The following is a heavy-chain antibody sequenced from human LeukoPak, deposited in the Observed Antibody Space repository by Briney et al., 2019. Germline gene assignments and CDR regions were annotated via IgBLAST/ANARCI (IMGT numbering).Heavy chain of an antibody. CDR1: GFTFSDYY. J-gene: IGHJ4*02. CDR3: AREIVGEGNFDY. V-gene: IGHV3-11*04. Sequence: GGTLRRSCAASGFTFSDYYMSWIRQAPGKGLEWVSYISSSGSTIYYADSVKGRFTISRDNAKNSLYLQMNSLRAEDTAFYYSAREIVGEGNFDYWGQGTLVTVSS. D-gene: IGHD2-15*01. CDR2: ISSSGSTI.